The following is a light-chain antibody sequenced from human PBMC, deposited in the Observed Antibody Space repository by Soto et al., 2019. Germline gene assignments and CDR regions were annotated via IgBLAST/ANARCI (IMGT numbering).Light chain of an antibody. J-gene: IGKJ2*01. CDR2: GAS. Sequence: EIVLTQSPVTLSLSPGERATLSCRASQSVDNNLAWYQHKPGQAPRLLIYGASNRASGVPVRFSGSGSGTDFTLTIASLEPNDFAVYYCQQRSKWPPYTFGQGSKLEIK. CDR1: QSVDNN. CDR3: QQRSKWPPYT. V-gene: IGKV3-11*01.